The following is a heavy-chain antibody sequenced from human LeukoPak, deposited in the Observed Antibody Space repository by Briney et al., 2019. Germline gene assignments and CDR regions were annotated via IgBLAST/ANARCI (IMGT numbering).Heavy chain of an antibody. V-gene: IGHV3-48*01. Sequence: QPGGSLRLSCVASGFAFSNHNMDWVRQAPGKGLEWVSYISGSGDAIFYADSVKGRFTISRDNSKNTLSLQMNSLRAEDRAVYYCAKEDGTMRSYAFDIWGQGTMVTVSS. CDR1: GFAFSNHN. CDR3: AKEDGTMRSYAFDI. D-gene: IGHD3-22*01. J-gene: IGHJ3*02. CDR2: ISGSGDAI.